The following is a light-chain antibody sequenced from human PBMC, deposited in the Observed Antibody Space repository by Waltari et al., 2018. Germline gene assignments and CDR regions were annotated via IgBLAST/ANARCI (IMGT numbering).Light chain of an antibody. CDR2: GKT. J-gene: IGLJ1*01. V-gene: IGLV3-19*01. Sequence: SSELTQDPAVSVALGQTVRITCQGNNLSNYYASWYPQRPGQAPVLVIYGKTNRPSGIPDRFSGSSFGNTASLTITVSQARDEACDCCGALDSRGKLNYVFGTGTSVTGL. CDR3: GALDSRGKLNYV. CDR1: NLSNYY.